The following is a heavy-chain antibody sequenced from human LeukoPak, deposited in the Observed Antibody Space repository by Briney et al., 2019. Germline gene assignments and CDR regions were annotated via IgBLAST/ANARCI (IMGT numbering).Heavy chain of an antibody. CDR2: IYYSGST. V-gene: IGHV4-39*07. Sequence: SETLSLTCTVSGGSISSSSYYWGWIRQPPGKGLEWIGSIYYSGSTYYNPSLKSRVTISVDTSKNQFSLKLSAVTAADTAVYYCARDEYCSSTSCYGWFDPWGQGTLVTVSS. J-gene: IGHJ5*02. CDR3: ARDEYCSSTSCYGWFDP. CDR1: GGSISSSSYY. D-gene: IGHD2-2*01.